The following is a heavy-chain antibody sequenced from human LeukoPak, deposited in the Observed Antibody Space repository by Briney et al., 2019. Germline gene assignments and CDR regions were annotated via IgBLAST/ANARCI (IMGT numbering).Heavy chain of an antibody. D-gene: IGHD2-2*01. CDR1: GGSISSHY. CDR3: ARGGYCSSTSCLSFDY. J-gene: IGHJ4*02. CDR2: IYYSGST. Sequence: SETLSHTCTVSGGSISSHYWSWIREPPGKGLEWIGYIYYSGSTNYNPSLKSRVTISVDTSKNQFSLKLSSVTAADTAVYYCARGGYCSSTSCLSFDYWGQGTLVTVSS. V-gene: IGHV4-59*11.